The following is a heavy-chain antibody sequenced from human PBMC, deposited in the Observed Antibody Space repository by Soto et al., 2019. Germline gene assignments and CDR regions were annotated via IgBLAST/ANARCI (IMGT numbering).Heavy chain of an antibody. D-gene: IGHD4-17*01. V-gene: IGHV4-59*08. CDR3: ARRYGDASDY. Sequence: QVQLQESGPGLVKPSETLSLTCTVSGGSISSYYWSWIRQPPGKGLEWIGYIYYNGSTNYNPSLKSRVTISVDTSKNQFPLKLRSVPAADTAVYYCARRYGDASDYWGQGTLVTVSS. CDR1: GGSISSYY. J-gene: IGHJ4*02. CDR2: IYYNGST.